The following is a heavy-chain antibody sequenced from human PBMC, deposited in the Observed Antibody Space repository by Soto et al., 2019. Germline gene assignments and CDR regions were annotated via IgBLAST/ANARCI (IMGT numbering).Heavy chain of an antibody. CDR2: ISSSSSYI. J-gene: IGHJ6*02. V-gene: IGHV3-21*01. CDR1: GFTFSSYS. D-gene: IGHD1-26*01. CDR3: ARGSWDLLAGSYYYYVMDV. Sequence: GGSLRLSCAASGFTFSSYSMNWVRQAPGKGLEWVSSISSSSSYIYYADSVKGRFTTSRDNAKNSLYLQMNSLRAEDTAVYYCARGSWDLLAGSYYYYVMDVWGQETTVTVSS.